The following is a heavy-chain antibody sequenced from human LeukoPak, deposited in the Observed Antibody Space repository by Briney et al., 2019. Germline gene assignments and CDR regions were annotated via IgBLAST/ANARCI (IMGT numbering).Heavy chain of an antibody. CDR3: ARAAKSSSSGLDY. V-gene: IGHV4-4*07. CDR1: NGSISSYY. J-gene: IGHJ4*02. Sequence: SETLSLTCTVPNGSISSYYWSWIRQPAGKGLEWIGRIYTSGSTNYNPSLKSRVTMSVDTSKNQFSLKLNSVTAADTAVYYCARAAKSSSSGLDYWGQGTLVTVSS. D-gene: IGHD6-6*01. CDR2: IYTSGST.